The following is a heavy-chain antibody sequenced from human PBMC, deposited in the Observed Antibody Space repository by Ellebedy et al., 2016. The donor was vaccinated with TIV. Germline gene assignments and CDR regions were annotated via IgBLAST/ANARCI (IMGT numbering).Heavy chain of an antibody. Sequence: GESLKISCAASGFTFSSYAMHWVRQAPGKGLEWVAVISYDGSNKYYADSVKGRFTISRDNSKNTLYLQMNSLRAEDTAVYYCARDSRSDYFDYWGQGTLVTVSS. J-gene: IGHJ4*02. CDR3: ARDSRSDYFDY. CDR1: GFTFSSYA. V-gene: IGHV3-30*01. CDR2: ISYDGSNK.